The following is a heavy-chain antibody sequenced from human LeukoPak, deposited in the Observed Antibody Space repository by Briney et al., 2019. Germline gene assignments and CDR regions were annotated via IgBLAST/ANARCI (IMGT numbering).Heavy chain of an antibody. CDR1: GGSFSGYY. J-gene: IGHJ2*01. Sequence: SETLSLTCAVYGGSFSGYYWSWIRQPPGKGLEWIGEINHSGSTNYNPSLKSRVTISVDTSKNQFSLELSSVTAADTAVYYCARGGWSSSPRAYRYFDLWGRGTLVTVSS. CDR2: INHSGST. V-gene: IGHV4-34*01. D-gene: IGHD6-13*01. CDR3: ARGGWSSSPRAYRYFDL.